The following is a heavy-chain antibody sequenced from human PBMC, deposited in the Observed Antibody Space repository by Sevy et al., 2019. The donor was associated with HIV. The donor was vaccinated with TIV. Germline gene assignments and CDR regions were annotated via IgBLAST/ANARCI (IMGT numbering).Heavy chain of an antibody. Sequence: SQTLSLTCAISGDSVSSNSAAWNWIRQSPSRGLEWLGRTYYRSKWYNDYAVSVKSRITIDPDTSKNQVSLQLNSVTPEDTAISYCAREVLTYGGMDVWGQGTTVTVSS. J-gene: IGHJ6*02. V-gene: IGHV6-1*01. CDR2: TYYRSKWYN. CDR1: GDSVSSNSAA. CDR3: AREVLTYGGMDV. D-gene: IGHD3-10*01.